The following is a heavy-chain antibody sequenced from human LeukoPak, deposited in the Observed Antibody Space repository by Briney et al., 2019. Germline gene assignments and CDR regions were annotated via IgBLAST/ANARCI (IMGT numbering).Heavy chain of an antibody. Sequence: PGGSLRLSCAASGFTFSGYSMNWVRQAPGKGLEWVASISSRSTYIYYADSVKGRFTISRDNAKNSLYLQMNSLRAEDTDVYYCARDVGASAPDAFDIWGQGTMVTVSS. D-gene: IGHD1-26*01. V-gene: IGHV3-21*01. CDR2: ISSRSTYI. J-gene: IGHJ3*02. CDR3: ARDVGASAPDAFDI. CDR1: GFTFSGYS.